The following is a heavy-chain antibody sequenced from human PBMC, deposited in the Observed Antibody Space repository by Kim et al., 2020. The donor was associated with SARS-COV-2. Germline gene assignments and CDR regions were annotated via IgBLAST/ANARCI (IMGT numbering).Heavy chain of an antibody. CDR1: GGAISSTSYY. D-gene: IGHD3-10*01. J-gene: IGHJ4*02. CDR2: ISYGGST. CDR3: ARRGGSGSSFDY. V-gene: IGHV4-39*01. Sequence: SETLSLTCNVSGGAISSTSYYWVWIRQPPGQGLEWIGSISYGGSTNVNSSLKSRATISVDTSKNQFSLKLCSMTAADSAVYYCARRGGSGSSFDYWGQGT.